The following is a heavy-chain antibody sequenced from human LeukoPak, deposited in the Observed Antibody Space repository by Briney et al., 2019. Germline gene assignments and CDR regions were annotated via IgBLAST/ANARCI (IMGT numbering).Heavy chain of an antibody. Sequence: SETLSLTCTVSGGSISSYYWSWIRQSPGKGLEWIGYTYYSGRTNYNPSLKSRVTISVDTSKNQFSLKLTSVAAADTAVYYCARESSGWYYFDYWGQGSLVTVSS. CDR3: ARESSGWYYFDY. D-gene: IGHD6-19*01. J-gene: IGHJ4*02. CDR1: GGSISSYY. CDR2: TYYSGRT. V-gene: IGHV4-59*01.